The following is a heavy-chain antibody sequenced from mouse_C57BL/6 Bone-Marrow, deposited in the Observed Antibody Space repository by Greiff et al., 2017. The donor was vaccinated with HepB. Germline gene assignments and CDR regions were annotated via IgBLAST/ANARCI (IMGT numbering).Heavy chain of an antibody. CDR2: ISSGGDYI. Sequence: EVKLVESGEGLVKPGGSLKLSCAASGFTFSSYAMSWVRQTPEKRLEWVAYISSGGDYIYYADTVKGRFTISRDNARNTLYLQMSSLKSEDTAMYYCTRDNYGSRYWYFDVWGTGTTVTVSS. D-gene: IGHD1-1*01. J-gene: IGHJ1*03. V-gene: IGHV5-9-1*02. CDR3: TRDNYGSRYWYFDV. CDR1: GFTFSSYA.